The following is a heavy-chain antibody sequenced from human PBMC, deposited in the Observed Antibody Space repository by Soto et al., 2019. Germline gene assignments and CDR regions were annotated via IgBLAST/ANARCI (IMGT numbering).Heavy chain of an antibody. D-gene: IGHD1-7*01. CDR2: IIPIFGTA. J-gene: IGHJ6*02. CDR3: ARDLGVTGTLHNYYYYGMDV. CDR1: GGTFSSYA. V-gene: IGHV1-69*01. Sequence: QVQLVQSGAEVKKPGSSVKVSCKASGGTFSSYAISWVRQAPGQGLEWMGGIIPIFGTANYAQKFQGRVTITADESTSTAYMELSSLRSEDTAVYYCARDLGVTGTLHNYYYYGMDVWGQGTTVTVSS.